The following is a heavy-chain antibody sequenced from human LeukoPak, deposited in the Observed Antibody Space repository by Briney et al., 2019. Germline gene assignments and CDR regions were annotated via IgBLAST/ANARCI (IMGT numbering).Heavy chain of an antibody. CDR1: GFIFNSYE. CDR3: AELGITMIGGV. Sequence: GGSLRLSCTASGFIFNSYEMNWVRQAPGKGLEWVSYISSSGLSIYYADSVKGRFTISRDNAKNSLYLQMSSLRAEDTAVYYCAELGITMIGGVWGKGTTVTISS. D-gene: IGHD3-10*02. J-gene: IGHJ6*04. CDR2: ISSSGLSI. V-gene: IGHV3-48*03.